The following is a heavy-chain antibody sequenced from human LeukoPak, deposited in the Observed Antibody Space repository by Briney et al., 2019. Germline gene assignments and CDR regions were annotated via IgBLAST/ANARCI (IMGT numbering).Heavy chain of an antibody. CDR1: GFTLSSYA. CDR2: ISVSGGST. CDR3: AKLIGSFDY. Sequence: PGGSLRLSCAASGFTLSSYAMSWVRQAPGKGLEWVSTISVSGGSTYYADSVKGRFTISRDNSKNTLYLQMHSLRAEDTAIHYCAKLIGSFDYWGQGTLVTVSS. J-gene: IGHJ4*02. V-gene: IGHV3-23*01. D-gene: IGHD3-16*01.